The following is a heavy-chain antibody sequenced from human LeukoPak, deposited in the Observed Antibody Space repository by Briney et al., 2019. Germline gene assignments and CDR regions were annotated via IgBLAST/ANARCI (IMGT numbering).Heavy chain of an antibody. CDR1: GFTVSSNY. CDR3: ARGGYSSGWYLDY. Sequence: GGSLRLSCAASGFTVSSNYMSWVRQAPGKGLEWVSVLYSGGSTYYADSVKGRFTISRDNSKNTLYLQMNSLRAEDTAVYYCARGGYSSGWYLDYWGQGALVTVSS. CDR2: LYSGGST. D-gene: IGHD6-19*01. V-gene: IGHV3-66*01. J-gene: IGHJ4*02.